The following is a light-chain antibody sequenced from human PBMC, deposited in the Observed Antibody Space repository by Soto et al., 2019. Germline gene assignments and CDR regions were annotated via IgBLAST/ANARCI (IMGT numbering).Light chain of an antibody. V-gene: IGKV1-5*01. CDR3: QQYNSYSWT. J-gene: IGKJ1*01. CDR1: QSISSL. Sequence: DIQLTQSPSTLSASVGDRVTITCRASQSISSLLAWYQQQPGKENQLLIYDASSLESGVPSRFRGIGSGTEFTLTISSLQPDDFATYYCQQYNSYSWTFGQGTKLDNK. CDR2: DAS.